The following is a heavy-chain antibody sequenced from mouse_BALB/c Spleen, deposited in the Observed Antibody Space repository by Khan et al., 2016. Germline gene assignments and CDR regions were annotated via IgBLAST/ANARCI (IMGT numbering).Heavy chain of an antibody. J-gene: IGHJ3*01. V-gene: IGHV9-3-1*01. D-gene: IGHD2-4*01. Sequence: QIQLVQSGPELKKPGETVKISCKAAGYTFTHYGMNWVKQAPGKGLKWMGWINTYTGEPTYADDFKGRFAFSLETSASTAYLQINNLKNEDTATYFCANDYDGAWFAYRGQGTLVTVSA. CDR1: GYTFTHYG. CDR3: ANDYDGAWFAY. CDR2: INTYTGEP.